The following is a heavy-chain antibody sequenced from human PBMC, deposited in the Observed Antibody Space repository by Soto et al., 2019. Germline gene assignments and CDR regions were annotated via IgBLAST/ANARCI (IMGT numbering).Heavy chain of an antibody. CDR3: ARDPWAADY. J-gene: IGHJ4*02. CDR1: GFTVSTKY. V-gene: IGHV3-66*01. CDR2: IYSGGST. Sequence: EVQLVESGGGLVQPGGSLRLSCAASGFTVSTKYMSWVRQAPGKGVEWVSVIYSGGSTFYADSVRGRFTISRGNSKNTVNLQMNSLRAEDTAVYYCARDPWAADYWGQGTLVTVSS. D-gene: IGHD3-16*01.